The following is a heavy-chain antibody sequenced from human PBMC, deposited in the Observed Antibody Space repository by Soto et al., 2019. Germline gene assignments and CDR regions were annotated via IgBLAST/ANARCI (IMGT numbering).Heavy chain of an antibody. V-gene: IGHV1-69*12. J-gene: IGHJ4*01. CDR2: VIPILGKP. D-gene: IGHD3-10*01. CDR1: GDSFKTYS. CDR3: ARIWGRADHES. Sequence: QVQLVQSGAEVKKPGSSVKVSCKSSGDSFKTYSVSWVRQAPGQGLEWMGGVIPILGKPMYAQKFQDRVTIAAEESTSTVFMELTSRMCDEPAVYYCARIWGRADHESWSQGTRVTVSS.